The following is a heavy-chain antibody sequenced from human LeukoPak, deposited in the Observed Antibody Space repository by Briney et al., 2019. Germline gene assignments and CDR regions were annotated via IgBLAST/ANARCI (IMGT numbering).Heavy chain of an antibody. V-gene: IGHV1-18*01. CDR2: ISAYNGNT. CDR3: ARDKFSAYYYDSSGFQPFDY. D-gene: IGHD3-22*01. J-gene: IGHJ4*02. Sequence: ASVKVSCKASGYTFTSYGISWVRQAPGQGLEWMGWISAYNGNTNYAQKLQGRVTMTTDTSTSTAYMELRSLRSDDTAVYYCARDKFSAYYYDSSGFQPFDYWGQGTLVTVS. CDR1: GYTFTSYG.